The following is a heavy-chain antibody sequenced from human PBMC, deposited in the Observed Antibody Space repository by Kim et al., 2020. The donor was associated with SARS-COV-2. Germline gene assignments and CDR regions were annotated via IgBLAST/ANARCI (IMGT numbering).Heavy chain of an antibody. V-gene: IGHV5-51*01. D-gene: IGHD2-21*02. Sequence: GESLKISCKASGYTFTNSWIGWVRQVPGKGLEWMVITFPADSSTTYGPSFEGYVTISADKSINTAYLKWDNLAASDPAPSYCARQGLSEASLYVCGQAT. CDR1: GYTFTNSW. CDR3: ARQGLSEASLYV. CDR2: TFPADSST. J-gene: IGHJ6*02.